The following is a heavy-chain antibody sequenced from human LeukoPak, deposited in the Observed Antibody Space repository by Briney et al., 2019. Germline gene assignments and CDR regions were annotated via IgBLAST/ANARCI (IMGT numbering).Heavy chain of an antibody. V-gene: IGHV1-69*13. Sequence: GASVKVSCKASGGTFSSYAISWVRQAPGQGLEWMGGIIPIFGTANYAQKFQGRVTITADESTSTAYMELSSLRSEDTAVYYCAREHQGGLWFGELSSRSAFDIWGQGTVVAVSS. CDR3: AREHQGGLWFGELSSRSAFDI. CDR1: GGTFSSYA. CDR2: IIPIFGTA. J-gene: IGHJ3*02. D-gene: IGHD3-10*01.